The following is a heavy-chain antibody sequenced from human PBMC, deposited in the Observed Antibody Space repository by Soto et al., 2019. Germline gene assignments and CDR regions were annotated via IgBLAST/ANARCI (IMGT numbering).Heavy chain of an antibody. CDR2: INPDSGGT. Sequence: QVQLVQSGAEVKKPGASVKVSCKASGYIFIGYYIHWVRQAPGQGLVWMGCINPDSGGTNYAQNFQGRVTMTRDTSIRTAYMELSGLRYDGTAVYYCASALSFGSGTFDYWGQGTLVTVSS. CDR1: GYIFIGYY. D-gene: IGHD1-26*01. J-gene: IGHJ4*02. CDR3: ASALSFGSGTFDY. V-gene: IGHV1-2*02.